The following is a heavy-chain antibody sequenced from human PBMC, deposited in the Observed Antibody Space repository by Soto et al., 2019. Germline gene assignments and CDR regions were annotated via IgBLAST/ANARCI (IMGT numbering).Heavy chain of an antibody. CDR3: ARDRVGQLLDYYYYGMDV. CDR1: GGTFSSYA. D-gene: IGHD6-6*01. V-gene: IGHV1-69*13. CDR2: IIPIFGTA. J-gene: IGHJ6*02. Sequence: GASVKVSCKASGGTFSSYAISWVRQAPGQGLEWMGGIIPIFGTANYAQKFQGRVTITADESTSTAYMELSSPRSEDTAVYYCARDRVGQLLDYYYYGMDVWGQGTTVTVSS.